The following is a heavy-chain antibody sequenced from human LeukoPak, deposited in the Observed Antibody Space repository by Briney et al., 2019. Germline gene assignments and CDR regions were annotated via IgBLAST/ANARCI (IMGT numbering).Heavy chain of an antibody. CDR1: GFTFSTYW. V-gene: IGHV3-7*05. D-gene: IGHD3-16*01. Sequence: GGSLRLSCAAFGFTFSTYWMIWVRQAPGKGLEWVANIKEDGSEKYYVDSVKGRFTISRDNAKKSLYLQMNSLRVDDTAVYYCARDWGWFDTWGQGTLVTVSS. CDR3: ARDWGWFDT. CDR2: IKEDGSEK. J-gene: IGHJ5*02.